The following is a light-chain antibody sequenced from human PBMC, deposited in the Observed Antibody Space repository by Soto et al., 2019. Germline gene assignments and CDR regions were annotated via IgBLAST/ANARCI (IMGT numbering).Light chain of an antibody. CDR2: DVS. CDR1: SSDVGGYNY. Sequence: QSALTQPASVSGSPGQSITISCTGTSSDVGGYNYVSWYQQHPGKAPKLMIYDVSNRPSGVSNRFSGSKSGNTASLTISGLQAEDEADYYCSSYTSTSPSFGTGTKVTAL. J-gene: IGLJ1*01. V-gene: IGLV2-14*01. CDR3: SSYTSTSPS.